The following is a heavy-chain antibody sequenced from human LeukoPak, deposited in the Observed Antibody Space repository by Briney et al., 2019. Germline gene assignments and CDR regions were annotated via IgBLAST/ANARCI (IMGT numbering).Heavy chain of an antibody. CDR3: ARDLSEDYYDSRGNDSL. D-gene: IGHD3-22*01. CDR2: INPNSGGT. Sequence: ASVKVSCKASGGTFSSYAISWVRQAPGQGLEWMGWINPNSGGTNYAQKFQGRVTMTRDTSISTAYMELRSLRSDDTAVYYCARDLSEDYYDSRGNDSLWGQGTLVTVSS. CDR1: GGTFSSYA. V-gene: IGHV1-2*02. J-gene: IGHJ4*02.